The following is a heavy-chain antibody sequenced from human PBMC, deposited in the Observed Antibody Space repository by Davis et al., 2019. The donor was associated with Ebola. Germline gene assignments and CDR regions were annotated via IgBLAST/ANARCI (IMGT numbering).Heavy chain of an antibody. CDR1: GASVSSAG. CDR3: ARGWLRGGLDV. CDR2: TYYKSKWYN. J-gene: IGHJ6*04. Sequence: PSETLSLTCAISGASVSSAGWNWIRQSPSRGLEWLGRTYYKSKWYNDYAVSVKCRITINPDTSKNQFSLQLNSVTPEDTALYYCARGWLRGGLDVWGEGNTVTVSS. V-gene: IGHV6-1*01. D-gene: IGHD5-18*01.